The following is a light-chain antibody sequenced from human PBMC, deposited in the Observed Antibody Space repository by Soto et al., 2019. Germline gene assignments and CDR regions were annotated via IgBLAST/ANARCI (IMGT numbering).Light chain of an antibody. CDR3: QHYNSYSEA. V-gene: IGKV1-5*03. J-gene: IGKJ1*01. Sequence: DIQMTQSPSTLSGSVGDRVTITCRASQTISSWLAWYQQKPGKAPKLLIYKASTLKSGVPSRFNGSGSGTEFTLTISSLQPEDFATYYCQHYNSYSEAFGQGTKVDIK. CDR1: QTISSW. CDR2: KAS.